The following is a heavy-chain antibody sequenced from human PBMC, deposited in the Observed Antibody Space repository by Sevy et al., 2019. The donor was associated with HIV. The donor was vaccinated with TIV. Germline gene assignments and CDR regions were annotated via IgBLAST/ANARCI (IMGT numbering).Heavy chain of an antibody. J-gene: IGHJ6*02. D-gene: IGHD3-3*01. CDR1: GYTFSDSGYY. CDR2: INPKSGAT. Sequence: ASVKVSCKASGYTFSDSGYYVHWVRQAPGQGLEWMGWINPKSGATNYAQKFQGRVTMTRDTSVSTAYMELNRLTSDDTAVYYCARESYDFWTGPVDYDYGMDVWGQGTTVTVSS. CDR3: ARESYDFWTGPVDYDYGMDV. V-gene: IGHV1-2*02.